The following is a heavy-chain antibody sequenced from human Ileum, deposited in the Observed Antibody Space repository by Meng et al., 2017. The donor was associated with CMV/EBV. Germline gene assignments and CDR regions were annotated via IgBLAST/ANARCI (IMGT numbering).Heavy chain of an antibody. Sequence: SETLSLTCFVSGVTVNSENHYWSWIRQSPGKGLEWIGYIHNSGSTQYTPSLKSRVTMSIDTSKNQFSLKLRSVTAADTAVYYCARGGDISETTAHWGQGRLVTVSS. CDR1: GVTVNSENHY. D-gene: IGHD6-19*01. J-gene: IGHJ4*02. V-gene: IGHV4-61*01. CDR3: ARGGDISETTAH. CDR2: IHNSGST.